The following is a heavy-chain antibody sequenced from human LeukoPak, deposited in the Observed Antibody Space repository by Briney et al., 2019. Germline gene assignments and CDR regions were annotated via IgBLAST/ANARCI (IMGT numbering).Heavy chain of an antibody. CDR3: ARRDTVMVGFEY. Sequence: TGGSLRLPCATSGFTFDDYGMSWVRQAPGKGLEWVSDINWNGRSTGYADSAKGRFTISRDNAKNSLYLQMNSLRAEDTALYYCARRDTVMVGFEYWGQGTLVTVSS. CDR1: GFTFDDYG. J-gene: IGHJ4*02. CDR2: INWNGRST. V-gene: IGHV3-20*04. D-gene: IGHD5-18*01.